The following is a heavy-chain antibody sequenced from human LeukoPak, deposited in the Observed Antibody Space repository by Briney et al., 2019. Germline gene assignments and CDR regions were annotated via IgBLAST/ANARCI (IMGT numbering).Heavy chain of an antibody. V-gene: IGHV4-59*01. D-gene: IGHD1-26*01. CDR3: ARGITTPALRRGVGATTSHDAFDI. CDR1: GGSISSYY. J-gene: IGHJ3*02. CDR2: IYYSGRT. Sequence: SETLSLTCTVSGGSISSYYWSWIRQPPGKGLEWIGYIYYSGRTNYNPSLKSRVTISVDTSKNQFSLKLSSVTAADTAVYYCARGITTPALRRGVGATTSHDAFDIWGQGTMVTVSS.